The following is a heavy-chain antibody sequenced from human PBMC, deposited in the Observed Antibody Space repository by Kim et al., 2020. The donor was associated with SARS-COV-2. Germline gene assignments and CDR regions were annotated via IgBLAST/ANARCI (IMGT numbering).Heavy chain of an antibody. CDR2: ISAYNGNT. CDR3: ARGPWVVRGVRSHLYNWFDP. Sequence: ASVKVSCKASGYTFTSYGISWVRQAPGQGLEWMGWISAYNGNTNYAQKLQGRVTMTTDTSTSTAYMELRSLRSDDTAVYYCARGPWVVRGVRSHLYNWFDPWGQGTLVTVSS. CDR1: GYTFTSYG. J-gene: IGHJ5*02. D-gene: IGHD3-10*01. V-gene: IGHV1-18*04.